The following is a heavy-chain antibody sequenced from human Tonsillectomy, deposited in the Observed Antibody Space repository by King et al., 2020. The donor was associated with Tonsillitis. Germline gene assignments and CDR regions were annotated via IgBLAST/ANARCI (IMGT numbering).Heavy chain of an antibody. CDR2: MYYIGSI. CDR3: ARSVSGSFDY. Sequence: LQLQESGPGVVKPSETLSLTCTVSGGSISSSDHYWAWIRQPPGKGLEWIVYMYYIGSIFYNPSLKSRITISGGTSENRFSLKLSSVTAADTAVYFCARSVSGSFDYWGQGALVTVSS. CDR1: GGSISSSDHY. D-gene: IGHD1-26*01. V-gene: IGHV4-39*01. J-gene: IGHJ4*02.